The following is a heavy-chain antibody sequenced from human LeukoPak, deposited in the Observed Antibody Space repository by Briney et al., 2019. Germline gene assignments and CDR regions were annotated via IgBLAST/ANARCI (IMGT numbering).Heavy chain of an antibody. J-gene: IGHJ4*02. CDR3: ARDRSSGWSLGYFDY. CDR1: GGSISSYY. D-gene: IGHD6-19*01. Sequence: SETLSLTCTVSGGSISSYYWSWIRQPAGKGLEWIGRIYTSGSTNYNPSLKSRVTMSVDTSRNQFSLKLSSVTAADTAVYYCARDRSSGWSLGYFDYWGQGTLVTVSS. CDR2: IYTSGST. V-gene: IGHV4-4*07.